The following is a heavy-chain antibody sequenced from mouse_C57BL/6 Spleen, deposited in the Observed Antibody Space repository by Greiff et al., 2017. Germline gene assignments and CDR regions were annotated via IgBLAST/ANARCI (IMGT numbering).Heavy chain of an antibody. Sequence: VQLQQSGAELMKPGASVKLSCKATGYTFTGYWIEWVKQRPGHGLEWIGEILPGSGSTNYTEKFKGKATFTADTSSNTAYMHLSSLTTEDSAIYYCARGGLEYGEYFDVWGTGTTVTVSS. J-gene: IGHJ1*03. V-gene: IGHV1-9*01. D-gene: IGHD5-1*01. CDR2: ILPGSGST. CDR1: GYTFTGYW. CDR3: ARGGLEYGEYFDV.